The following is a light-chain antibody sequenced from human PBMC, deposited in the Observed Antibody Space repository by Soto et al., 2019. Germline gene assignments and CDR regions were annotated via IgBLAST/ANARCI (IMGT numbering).Light chain of an antibody. CDR1: SSNIGYNY. CDR2: ENN. J-gene: IGLJ1*01. CDR3: GTWDSSLSAGRYV. Sequence: QSVLPQPPSVAAAPGQKVTISCSGSSSNIGYNYVSWYQQLPGTAPKLLIYENNKRPSGIPDRFSGSKSGTSATLGITGLQTGDEADYYCGTWDSSLSAGRYVFGTGTKLTVL. V-gene: IGLV1-51*02.